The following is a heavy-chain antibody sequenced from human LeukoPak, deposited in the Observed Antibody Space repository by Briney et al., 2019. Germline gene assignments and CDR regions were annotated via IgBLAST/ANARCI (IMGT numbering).Heavy chain of an antibody. CDR3: ARWTLDTAMDTGLDV. CDR2: IYPGDSDT. J-gene: IGHJ6*04. V-gene: IGHV5-51*01. D-gene: IGHD5-18*01. CDR1: GYSFTSYW. Sequence: GESLKISCKGSGYSFTSYWIGWVRQMPGKGLEWMGIIYPGDSDTRYSPSFQGQVTISADKSISTAYLQWSSLKASDTAMYYCARWTLDTAMDTGLDVWGKGTTVTVSS.